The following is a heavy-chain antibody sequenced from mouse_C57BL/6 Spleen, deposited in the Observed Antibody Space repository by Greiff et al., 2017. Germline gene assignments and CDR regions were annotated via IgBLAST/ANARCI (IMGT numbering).Heavy chain of an antibody. V-gene: IGHV1-82*01. CDR2: IYPGDGDT. Sequence: QVQLQQSGPELVKPGASVKISCKASGYAFSSSWMNWVKQRPGQGLEWIGRIYPGDGDTNYNGKFKGKATLTADTSSSTAYMQLSSLTSEDSAVYFCASGLVDYYGYYLWFAYWGQGTLVTVSA. D-gene: IGHD2-3*01. CDR3: ASGLVDYYGYYLWFAY. J-gene: IGHJ3*01. CDR1: GYAFSSSW.